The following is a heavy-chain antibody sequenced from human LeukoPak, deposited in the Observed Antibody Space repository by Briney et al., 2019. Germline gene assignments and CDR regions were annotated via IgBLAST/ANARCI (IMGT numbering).Heavy chain of an antibody. V-gene: IGHV3-23*01. Sequence: PGGSLRLSCAASGFTFSGYAMSWVRQSPGKGLEWVSTISANAYSTYTADSVKGRFTISRDNAKSTLYLQMNSLRAEDTAVYYCAKLPHDYSNYVRYFDPWGQGTVVTVSS. CDR2: ISANAYST. CDR3: AKLPHDYSNYVRYFDP. D-gene: IGHD4-11*01. J-gene: IGHJ5*02. CDR1: GFTFSGYA.